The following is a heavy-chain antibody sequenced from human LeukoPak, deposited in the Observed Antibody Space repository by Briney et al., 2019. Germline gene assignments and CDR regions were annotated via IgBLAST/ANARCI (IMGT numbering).Heavy chain of an antibody. J-gene: IGHJ6*02. CDR2: IVDSRNI. V-gene: IGHV3-48*03. D-gene: IGHD6-6*01. Sequence: GGSLRLSCAASGFTFSSYEMNWVRQAPGKGLEWVSYIVDSRNIHYAGSVEGRFTISRDNAKNSLYLQMNSLRAEDMAVYYCARDRLAMDAWGQGTTVTVSS. CDR1: GFTFSSYE. CDR3: ARDRLAMDA.